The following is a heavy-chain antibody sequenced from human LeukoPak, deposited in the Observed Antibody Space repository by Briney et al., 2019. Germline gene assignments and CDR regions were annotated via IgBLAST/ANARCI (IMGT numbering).Heavy chain of an antibody. CDR2: ISTGSRNV. CDR1: GFTFSSYS. Sequence: GGSLTLSCAASGFTFSSYSMNWVRQAPGKGLAWVSSISTGSRNVYYADSVKGRFTITRDNAKNLLYLQMNSLRVDDTAVFYCARESRTVTTHWSFDLWVRGTMVTVCS. J-gene: IGHJ2*01. CDR3: ARESRTVTTHWSFDL. V-gene: IGHV3-21*01. D-gene: IGHD4-17*01.